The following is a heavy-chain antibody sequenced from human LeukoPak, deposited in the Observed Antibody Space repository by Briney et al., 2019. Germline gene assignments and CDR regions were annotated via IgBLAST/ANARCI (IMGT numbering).Heavy chain of an antibody. V-gene: IGHV4-34*01. CDR3: ARGGYTYGYGY. CDR2: INHSGST. CDR1: GGSFSDYY. J-gene: IGHJ4*02. Sequence: SETLSLTCAVYGGSFSDYYWSWIRQPPGKGLGWIGEINHSGSTNYNPSLKSRVTISVDTSKNQFSLKLNSVTAADTAVYYCARGGYTYGYGYWGQGTLVTVSS. D-gene: IGHD5-18*01.